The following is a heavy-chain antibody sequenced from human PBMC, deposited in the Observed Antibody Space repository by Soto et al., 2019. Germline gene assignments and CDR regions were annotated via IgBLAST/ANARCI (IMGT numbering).Heavy chain of an antibody. CDR1: GYTFTNYH. J-gene: IGHJ6*02. CDR3: ARDNMHYYSTSEGYFYYGMDV. CDR2: INPNGGGT. V-gene: IGHV1-46*01. D-gene: IGHD3-10*01. Sequence: GASVKVSCKASGYTFTNYHIHGVRQAPGQGPEWLGIINPNGGGTHYAHKFQGRVTMTSDTSTSTVYMELSSLRSEDTAVYYCARDNMHYYSTSEGYFYYGMDVWGQGTTVTVSS.